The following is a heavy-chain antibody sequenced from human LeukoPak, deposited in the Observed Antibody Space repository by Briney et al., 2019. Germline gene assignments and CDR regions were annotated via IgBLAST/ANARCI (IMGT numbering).Heavy chain of an antibody. Sequence: ASVKVSCKASGYTFTGYYMHWVRQAPGQGLEWMGWINPNSGGTNYAQKFQGRVTMTRDTSICTAYMELSRLRSDDTAVYYCARDQRGSGGLDYWGQGTLVTVSS. D-gene: IGHD3-10*01. V-gene: IGHV1-2*02. CDR2: INPNSGGT. J-gene: IGHJ4*02. CDR1: GYTFTGYY. CDR3: ARDQRGSGGLDY.